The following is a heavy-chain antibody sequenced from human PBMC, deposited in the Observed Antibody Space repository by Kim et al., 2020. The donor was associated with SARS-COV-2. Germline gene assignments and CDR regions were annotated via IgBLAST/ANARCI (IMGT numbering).Heavy chain of an antibody. J-gene: IGHJ6*02. V-gene: IGHV3-48*02. Sequence: KGRFTISRDNAKNSLYLQMNSLRDEDTAVYYCARDPLYSSSWYGEGGMDVWGQGTTVTVSS. D-gene: IGHD6-13*01. CDR3: ARDPLYSSSWYGEGGMDV.